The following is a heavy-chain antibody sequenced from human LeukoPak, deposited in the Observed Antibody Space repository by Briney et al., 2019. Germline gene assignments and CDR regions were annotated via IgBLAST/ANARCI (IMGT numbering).Heavy chain of an antibody. CDR3: ARVVTVAWSERRPGKHYMDV. J-gene: IGHJ6*03. CDR2: ISSSSSYI. D-gene: IGHD1-1*01. V-gene: IGHV3-21*01. Sequence: GGSLRLSCAASGFTFSSYSMNWVRQAPGKGLEWVSSISSSSSYIYYADSVKGRFTISRDNAKNSLYLQMNSLRAEDTAVYYCARVVTVAWSERRPGKHYMDVWGKGTTVTVSS. CDR1: GFTFSSYS.